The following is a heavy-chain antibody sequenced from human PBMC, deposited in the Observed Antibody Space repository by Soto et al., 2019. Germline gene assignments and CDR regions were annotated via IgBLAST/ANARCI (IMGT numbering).Heavy chain of an antibody. Sequence: EVQLVESGGGLVQPGGSLRLSCAASGLIFSDYHMDWVRQAPGKGLEWVGRIRRKANSYTTEYAASVKGRFTISINDSKNSLYLQMNSLKTEDTAVYYCVMLGGCSGGSNDMDVWGQGTTVTVSS. CDR3: VMLGGCSGGSNDMDV. CDR2: IRRKANSYTT. V-gene: IGHV3-72*01. J-gene: IGHJ6*02. CDR1: GLIFSDYH. D-gene: IGHD6-19*01.